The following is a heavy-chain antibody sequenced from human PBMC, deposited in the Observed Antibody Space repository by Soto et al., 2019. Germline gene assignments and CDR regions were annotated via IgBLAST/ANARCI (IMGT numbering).Heavy chain of an antibody. CDR3: ARFSGPTWTQLSLAY. CDR2: ISGSVGNT. CDR1: GFTFSVNA. Sequence: EVQLLESGGGLVQPGGSLRLSCAASGFTFSVNAMSGVRQAPGKGLEWVSSISGSVGNTFYADSVKGRFTVSRDNSKNTLYLQRSSLRDDDLALYYCARFSGPTWTQLSLAYWGQGTLLAPSS. J-gene: IGHJ1*01. V-gene: IGHV3-23*01. D-gene: IGHD5-18*01.